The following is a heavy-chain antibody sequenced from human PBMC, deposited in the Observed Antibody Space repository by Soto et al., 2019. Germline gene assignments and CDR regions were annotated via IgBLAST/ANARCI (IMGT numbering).Heavy chain of an antibody. J-gene: IGHJ6*02. V-gene: IGHV1-69*12. CDR2: IIPIFGTA. D-gene: IGHD2-2*01. CDR1: GGTFSSYA. Sequence: QVQLVQSGAEVKKPGSSVKVSCKASGGTFSSYAISWVRQAPGQGLEWMGGIIPIFGTANYAKKFQGRVMITADESTSTAYMELSSLRSEDTAVYYCARHVPAAGYYYGMDVWAQGTTVTVSS. CDR3: ARHVPAAGYYYGMDV.